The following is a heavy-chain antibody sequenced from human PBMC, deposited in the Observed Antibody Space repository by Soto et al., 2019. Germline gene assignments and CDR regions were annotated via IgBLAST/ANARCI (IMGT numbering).Heavy chain of an antibody. V-gene: IGHV3-33*01. CDR3: ARDGRHYHDSSGYYRSGMDV. CDR2: IWYDGSNK. CDR1: GFTFSSYG. D-gene: IGHD3-22*01. J-gene: IGHJ6*02. Sequence: QVQLVESGGGVVQPGRSLRLSCAASGFTFSSYGMHWVRQAPGKGLEWVAVIWYDGSNKYYADSVKGRFTISRDNSKNTLYLQMNSLTAEDTAVYYCARDGRHYHDSSGYYRSGMDVWGQGPTVTVSS.